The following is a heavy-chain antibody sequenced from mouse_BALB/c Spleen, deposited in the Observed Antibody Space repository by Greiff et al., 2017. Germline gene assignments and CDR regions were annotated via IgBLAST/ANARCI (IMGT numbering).Heavy chain of an antibody. Sequence: VQLQQSGAELVKPGASVKLSCTASGFNIKDTYMHWVKQRPEQGLEWIGRIDPANGNTKYDPKFQGKATITADTSSNTAYLQLSSLTSEDTAVYYSVRGSSYGREYAMDYWGQGTSGTVSS. V-gene: IGHV14-3*02. D-gene: IGHD2-1*01. CDR1: GFNIKDTY. CDR2: IDPANGNT. CDR3: VRGSSYGREYAMDY. J-gene: IGHJ4*01.